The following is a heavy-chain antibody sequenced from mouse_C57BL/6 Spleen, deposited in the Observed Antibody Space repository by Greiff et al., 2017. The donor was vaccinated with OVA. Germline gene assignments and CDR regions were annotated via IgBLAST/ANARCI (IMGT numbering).Heavy chain of an antibody. Sequence: QVQLQQPGAELVKPGASVKLSCKASGYTFTSYWMHWVKQRPGRGLEWIGWIDPNSGGTKYNEKFKSKATLTVDKPSSTAYMQLSSLTSEDSAVYYCARWSTPGAMDYWGQGTSVTVSS. CDR2: IDPNSGGT. D-gene: IGHD5-1*01. CDR3: ARWSTPGAMDY. V-gene: IGHV1-72*01. CDR1: GYTFTSYW. J-gene: IGHJ4*01.